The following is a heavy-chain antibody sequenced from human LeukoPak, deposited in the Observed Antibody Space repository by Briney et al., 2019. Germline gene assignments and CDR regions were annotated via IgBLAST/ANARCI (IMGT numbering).Heavy chain of an antibody. CDR1: GFTFSSYW. Sequence: GGSLRLSCAASGFTFSSYWMSWVRQAPGKGLEWVANIKQDGSEKYYVDSVKGRFTISRDNAKNSLYLQMNSLRAEDTALYYCAKAGIVGATGYFDYWGQGTLVTVSS. J-gene: IGHJ4*02. V-gene: IGHV3-7*03. CDR3: AKAGIVGATGYFDY. D-gene: IGHD1-26*01. CDR2: IKQDGSEK.